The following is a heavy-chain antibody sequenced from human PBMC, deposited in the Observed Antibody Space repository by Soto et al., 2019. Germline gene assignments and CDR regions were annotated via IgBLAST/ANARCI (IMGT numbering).Heavy chain of an antibody. Sequence: GGSLRLSCAASGFTFTSYWMTYVRQAPGKGLEWVASINQDGSEKYYVDSVKGRFTISRDNAKNSLYLQMNSLRAEDTAVYYCARRSIGVGFDAFDIWGQGTMVTVSS. CDR3: ARRSIGVGFDAFDI. V-gene: IGHV3-7*01. D-gene: IGHD3-10*01. CDR2: INQDGSEK. CDR1: GFTFTSYW. J-gene: IGHJ3*02.